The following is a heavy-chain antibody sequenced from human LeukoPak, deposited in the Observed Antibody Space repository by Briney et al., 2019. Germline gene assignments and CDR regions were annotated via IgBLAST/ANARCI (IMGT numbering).Heavy chain of an antibody. J-gene: IGHJ4*02. Sequence: GESLKISCKGSGYSFTSYWIGWVRQMPGKGLEWMGIIYPGDSDTRYSPSFQGQVTISADKSISTAYLQWSSLKASDTAMYYCARPPSPYGSGSYAVDYWGQGTLVTVSS. CDR3: ARPPSPYGSGSYAVDY. D-gene: IGHD3-10*01. CDR2: IYPGDSDT. CDR1: GYSFTSYW. V-gene: IGHV5-51*01.